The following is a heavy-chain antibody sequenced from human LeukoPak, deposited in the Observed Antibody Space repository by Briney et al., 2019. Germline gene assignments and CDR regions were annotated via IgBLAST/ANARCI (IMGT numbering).Heavy chain of an antibody. D-gene: IGHD5-12*01. V-gene: IGHV3-66*02. Sequence: GGSLRLSCAASGFTFSSYGMSWVRQAPGQGLESVSLIYSGGTTLYADSVKGRFTISRDSSKNTLYLQMNSLRPEDTAVYYCARARPSMWIDYWGQGTLVTVSS. J-gene: IGHJ4*02. CDR2: IYSGGTT. CDR1: GFTFSSYG. CDR3: ARARPSMWIDY.